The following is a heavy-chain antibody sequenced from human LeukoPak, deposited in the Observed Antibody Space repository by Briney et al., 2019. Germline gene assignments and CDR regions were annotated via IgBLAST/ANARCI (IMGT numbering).Heavy chain of an antibody. V-gene: IGHV3-23*01. CDR1: GFTFSSYA. D-gene: IGHD6-13*01. CDR2: ISGSGGST. CDR3: AKNSGYSSSWQWRGSRGPFDY. J-gene: IGHJ4*02. Sequence: GGSLRLSCAASGFTFSSYAMSWVRQAPGKGLEWVSAISGSGGSTYYADSVKGRFTISRDNSKNTLYLQMNSLRAEDTAVYYCAKNSGYSSSWQWRGSRGPFDYWGQGTLVTVSS.